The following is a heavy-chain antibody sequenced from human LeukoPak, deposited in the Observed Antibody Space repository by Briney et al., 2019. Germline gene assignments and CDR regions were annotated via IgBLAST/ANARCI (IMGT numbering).Heavy chain of an antibody. CDR1: GGTFSSYA. CDR2: IIPVFGTT. Sequence: SVKVSCKASGGTFSSYAISWVRQAPGQGLEWMGGIIPVFGTTFYSQTFQGRVTITADGYTNTAYMELRSLGSDDTAVYYCARDRRSMITFGGVIVPPDYWGQGTLVTVSS. J-gene: IGHJ4*02. CDR3: ARDRRSMITFGGVIVPPDY. D-gene: IGHD3-16*02. V-gene: IGHV1-69*13.